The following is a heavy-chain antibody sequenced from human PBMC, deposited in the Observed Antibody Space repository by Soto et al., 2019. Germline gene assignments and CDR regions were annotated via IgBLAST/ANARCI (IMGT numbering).Heavy chain of an antibody. Sequence: QVHLVQSGAEVKKPGASVKVSCQGSGYAFTTYGITWVRQAPGQGLEWMGWISAHNGNTNYAQKIQGRVTVTRDTSTSTAYMELRSLRSDDTAVYYCARGRYGDYWGQGALVTVSS. CDR2: ISAHNGNT. CDR3: ARGRYGDY. CDR1: GYAFTTYG. D-gene: IGHD1-1*01. J-gene: IGHJ4*02. V-gene: IGHV1-18*01.